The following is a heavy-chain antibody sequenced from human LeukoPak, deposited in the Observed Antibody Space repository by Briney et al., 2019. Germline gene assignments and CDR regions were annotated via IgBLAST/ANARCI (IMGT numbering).Heavy chain of an antibody. D-gene: IGHD3-9*01. CDR2: ISYDGSNK. CDR1: GFTFRNYA. CDR3: ASPPDHLRYFDWHTFGY. Sequence: PGGSLRLSCAASGFTFRNYAMHWVRQAPGKGLELVAIISYDGSNKYYADSAKGRFTISRDNSKNTLYLQMNSLRAEDTAMYYCASPPDHLRYFDWHTFGYWGQGTLVTVSS. J-gene: IGHJ4*02. V-gene: IGHV3-30-3*01.